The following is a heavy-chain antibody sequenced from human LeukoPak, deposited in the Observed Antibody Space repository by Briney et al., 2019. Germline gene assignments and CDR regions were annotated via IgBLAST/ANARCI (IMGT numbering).Heavy chain of an antibody. Sequence: SETLSLTCTVSGGSMSSYYWSWIRQPPGKGLEWIGYIYYSGSTNYNPSLKSRVTISVDTSKNQFSLKLSSVTAADTAVYYCARGRPRTWPFDYWGQGTLVTVSS. D-gene: IGHD3/OR15-3a*01. V-gene: IGHV4-59*01. CDR2: IYYSGST. J-gene: IGHJ4*02. CDR1: GGSMSSYY. CDR3: ARGRPRTWPFDY.